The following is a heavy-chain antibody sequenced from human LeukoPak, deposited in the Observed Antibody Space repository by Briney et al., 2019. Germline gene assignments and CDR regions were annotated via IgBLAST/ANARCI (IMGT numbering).Heavy chain of an antibody. CDR2: ISYDGSNK. CDR3: AKDIEEWLVKGGGCFDY. D-gene: IGHD6-19*01. V-gene: IGHV3-30*18. J-gene: IGHJ4*02. CDR1: GFIFSNSA. Sequence: PGGSLRLSCAASGFIFSNSAMHWVRQAPGKGLEWVADISYDGSNKYYADSVKGRFTISRDNSKNTLYLQMNSLRAEDTAVYYCAKDIEEWLVKGGGCFDYWGQGTLVTVPS.